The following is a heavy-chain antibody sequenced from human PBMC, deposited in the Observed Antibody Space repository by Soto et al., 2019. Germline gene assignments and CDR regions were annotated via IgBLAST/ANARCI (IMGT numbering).Heavy chain of an antibody. CDR1: GFTFRSFT. J-gene: IGHJ5*02. CDR3: TRDASRDSSARGWFDP. Sequence: PGWSLRLSCAASGFTFRSFTMNWVRQAPGKGLEWVSTISSNSDYIYYTDALRGRFTISRDNAKNSLHLRMNSLRAEDTAVYYCTRDASRDSSARGWFDPWGPGTLVTVSS. V-gene: IGHV3-21*01. D-gene: IGHD6-13*01. CDR2: ISSNSDYI.